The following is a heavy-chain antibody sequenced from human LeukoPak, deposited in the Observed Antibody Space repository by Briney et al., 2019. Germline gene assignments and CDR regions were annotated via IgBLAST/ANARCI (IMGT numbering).Heavy chain of an antibody. D-gene: IGHD2-2*01. Sequence: GGSLRLSCAASGFTFSSYAMSWVRQAPGKGLEWVSYISSSGSTIYYADSVKGRFTISRDNSKNTLYPQMNSLRAEDTAVYYCAKPHPYCSSTSCPLDYFDYWGQGTLVTVSS. CDR2: ISSSGSTI. V-gene: IGHV3-48*01. J-gene: IGHJ4*02. CDR1: GFTFSSYA. CDR3: AKPHPYCSSTSCPLDYFDY.